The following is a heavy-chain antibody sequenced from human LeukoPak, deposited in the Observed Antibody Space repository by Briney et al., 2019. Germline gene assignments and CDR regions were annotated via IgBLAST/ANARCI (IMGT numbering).Heavy chain of an antibody. CDR2: IKQDGSEK. J-gene: IGHJ6*04. CDR3: ARKAYGLDV. V-gene: IGHV3-7*03. CDR1: GFTFSSYW. Sequence: GGSLRLSCAPSGFTFSSYWMSWVRQAPGKGLEWVANIKQDGSEKYYVDSVKGRFTISRDNAKNSLYLQMNSLRAEDTAVYYCARKAYGLDVWGKGTTVTVSS.